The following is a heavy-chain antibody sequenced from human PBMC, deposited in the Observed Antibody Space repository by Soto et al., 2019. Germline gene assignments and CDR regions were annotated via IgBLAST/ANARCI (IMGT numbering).Heavy chain of an antibody. Sequence: QVQLVQSGAEMKKPGASVKVSCKASGYNFTSYAMHWVRQAPGQRLEWMGRINAGNGNTKYSQKFQGRVTITRDTSASTAYMELSSLRSEDTAVYYCAISSGWYYVSYWGQGTLVTVSS. J-gene: IGHJ4*02. V-gene: IGHV1-3*01. CDR1: GYNFTSYA. D-gene: IGHD6-19*01. CDR3: AISSGWYYVSY. CDR2: INAGNGNT.